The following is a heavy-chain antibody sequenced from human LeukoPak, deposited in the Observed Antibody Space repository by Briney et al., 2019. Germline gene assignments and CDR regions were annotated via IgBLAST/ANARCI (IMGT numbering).Heavy chain of an antibody. V-gene: IGHV4-38-2*02. CDR1: GYSISSGYY. D-gene: IGHD6-6*01. CDR3: ARDLGIAARPDY. Sequence: SETLSLTCNVSGYSISSGYYWGWIRQPPGKGREWIGTIYHGGSTSYNPSLKSRVTISVDTSKNQFSLKLSSVTAADTAVYYCARDLGIAARPDYWGQGTLVTVSS. J-gene: IGHJ4*02. CDR2: IYHGGST.